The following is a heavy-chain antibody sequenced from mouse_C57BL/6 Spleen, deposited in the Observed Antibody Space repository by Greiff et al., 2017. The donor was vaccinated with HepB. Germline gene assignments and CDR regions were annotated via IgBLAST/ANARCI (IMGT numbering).Heavy chain of an antibody. CDR2: IHPNSGST. Sequence: QVQLQQPGAELVKPGASVKLSCKASGYTFTSYWMHWVKQRPGQGLEWIGMIHPNSGSTNYNEKFKSKATLTVDKSSSTAYMQLSSLTSEDSAVYYCARSLSNWYFDVWGTGTTVTVSS. D-gene: IGHD1-1*01. J-gene: IGHJ1*03. CDR1: GYTFTSYW. V-gene: IGHV1-64*01. CDR3: ARSLSNWYFDV.